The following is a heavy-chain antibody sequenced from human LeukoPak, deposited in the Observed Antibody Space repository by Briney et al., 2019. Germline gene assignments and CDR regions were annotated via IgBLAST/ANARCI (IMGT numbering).Heavy chain of an antibody. D-gene: IGHD6-13*01. CDR2: ISVSGGSR. Sequence: PGGSLRLSCAASGFTLRSDGMTWVRQAAGKRVEWVSGISVSGGSRYYADTGKCRFTIPRDNYKTTLYSQLNSLLGEETAVYYGAKDSQTSWSSSWLRSLDSWGQGDPVTVSS. CDR1: GFTLRSDG. CDR3: AKDSQTSWSSSWLRSLDS. V-gene: IGHV3-23*01. J-gene: IGHJ4*02.